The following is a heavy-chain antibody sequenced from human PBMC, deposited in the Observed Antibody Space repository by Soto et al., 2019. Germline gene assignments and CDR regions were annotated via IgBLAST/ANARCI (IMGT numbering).Heavy chain of an antibody. Sequence: QITLKESGPTLVKPTQTLTLTCTFSGFSLSTSGVGVGWIRQPPGKALEWLALIYWDDDKRYSPSLKSRLTITKDNSKNQVVLTMTNMDPVDTATYYCEHRGVYSSGWWGSNWFDPWGQGTLVTVSS. CDR2: IYWDDDK. CDR1: GFSLSTSGVG. J-gene: IGHJ5*02. CDR3: EHRGVYSSGWWGSNWFDP. V-gene: IGHV2-5*02. D-gene: IGHD6-19*01.